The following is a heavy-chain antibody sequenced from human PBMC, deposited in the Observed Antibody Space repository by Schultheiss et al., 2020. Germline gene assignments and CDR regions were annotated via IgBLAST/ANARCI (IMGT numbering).Heavy chain of an antibody. Sequence: SETLSLTCTVSGGSISSSSYYWGWIRQPPGKGLEWIGSIYYSGSTYYNPSLKSRVTISVDTSKNQFSLKLSSVTAADTAVYYCARGGTMVRGGFDWFDPWGQGTLVTVSS. CDR3: ARGGTMVRGGFDWFDP. CDR1: GGSISSSSYY. CDR2: IYYSGST. D-gene: IGHD3-10*01. V-gene: IGHV4-39*01. J-gene: IGHJ5*02.